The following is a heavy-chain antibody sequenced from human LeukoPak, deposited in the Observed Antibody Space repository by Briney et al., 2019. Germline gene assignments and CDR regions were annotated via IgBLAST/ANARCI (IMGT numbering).Heavy chain of an antibody. CDR2: ISYDGSNK. Sequence: HSGGSLRLSCAASGFTFSSYGMHWVRQAPGKGLEWVAVISYDGSNKYYADSVKGRFTISRDNSKNTLYLQMNSLRAEDTAVYYCARDAYAYWGQGTLVTVSS. J-gene: IGHJ4*02. CDR3: ARDAYAY. V-gene: IGHV3-30*03. CDR1: GFTFSSYG. D-gene: IGHD2-8*01.